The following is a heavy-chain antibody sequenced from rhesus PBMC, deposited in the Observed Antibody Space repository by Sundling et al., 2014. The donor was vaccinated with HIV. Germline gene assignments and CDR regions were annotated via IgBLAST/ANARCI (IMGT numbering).Heavy chain of an antibody. J-gene: IGHJ4*01. CDR2: IYHSGGNT. V-gene: IGHV4-160*01. CDR1: SGSFSGYF. D-gene: IGHD6-31*01. Sequence: QVQLQESGPGLVKPSETLSLTCAVSSGSFSGYFWGWIRQPPGKGLEWIGRIYHSGGNTDYNASLKSRVTISIDTSKNQLSLKLRSMTAADTAVYYCAREGAAGLEADYWGQGVLVTVSS. CDR3: AREGAAGLEADY.